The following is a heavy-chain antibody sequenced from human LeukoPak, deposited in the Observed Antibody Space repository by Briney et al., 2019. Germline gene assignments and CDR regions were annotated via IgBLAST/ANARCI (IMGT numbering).Heavy chain of an antibody. V-gene: IGHV3-23*01. D-gene: IGHD3-22*01. Sequence: GGSLRLSCAASGFTFSNYAMSWVRQAPGKELEWVSAISGSGGSTYYADSVKGRFTISRDNSKNALYLQMNSLRDEDTAVYYCAKHRFESGGYHSTDWGQGTLVTVSS. J-gene: IGHJ4*02. CDR2: ISGSGGST. CDR1: GFTFSNYA. CDR3: AKHRFESGGYHSTD.